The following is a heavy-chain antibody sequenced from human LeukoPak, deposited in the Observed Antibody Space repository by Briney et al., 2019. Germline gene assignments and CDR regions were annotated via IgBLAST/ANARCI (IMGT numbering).Heavy chain of an antibody. CDR3: ARVNTIFGVDIVSLGAEFEF. V-gene: IGHV3-30*03. J-gene: IGHJ4*02. CDR1: GFTFSTYA. D-gene: IGHD3-3*02. Sequence: GGSLRLSCGASGFTFSTYAMHWVRQAPGKGLECVSVISYDGTTKDYADSVKGRFTISRDNSNDTLYLQMNSLRPEDTALYYCARVNTIFGVDIVSLGAEFEFWGQGTLVTASS. CDR2: ISYDGTTK.